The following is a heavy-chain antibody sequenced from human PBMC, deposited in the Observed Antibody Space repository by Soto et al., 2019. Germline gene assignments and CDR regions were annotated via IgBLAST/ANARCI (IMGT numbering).Heavy chain of an antibody. CDR1: RFTFSYYG. J-gene: IGHJ6*02. CDR3: ARGGLARDYYGMDV. CDR2: IWYDGSNT. Sequence: QVQLVESGGGVVQPGRSLRLSCVGSRFTFSYYGMHWVRQAPGKGLEWVAVIWYDGSNTYYADSVKGRFTISRDNSKNTLYLQMDSPRVEDTAVYYCARGGLARDYYGMDVWGQGTTVTVSS. V-gene: IGHV3-33*01. D-gene: IGHD6-13*01.